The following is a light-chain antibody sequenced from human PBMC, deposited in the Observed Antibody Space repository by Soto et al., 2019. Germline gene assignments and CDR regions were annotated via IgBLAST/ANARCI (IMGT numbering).Light chain of an antibody. V-gene: IGKV3-20*01. CDR3: QHYCCSPLT. CDR2: GAS. Sequence: EIVLTQSPGTLSLSPGERATLSCRASQSVSSSYLAWYQQKPGQAPRLLIYGASSRATGIPDRFSGSGSGAHFTLTISTLEPEDFAVYYCQHYCCSPLTFGGATKVQIK. CDR1: QSVSSSY. J-gene: IGKJ4*01.